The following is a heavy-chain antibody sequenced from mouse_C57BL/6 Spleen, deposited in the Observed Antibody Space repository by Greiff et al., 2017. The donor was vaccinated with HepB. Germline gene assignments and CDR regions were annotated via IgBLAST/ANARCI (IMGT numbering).Heavy chain of an antibody. V-gene: IGHV3-6*01. Sequence: VQLKESGPGLVKPSQSLSLTCSVTGYSITSGYYWNWIRQFPGNKLEWMGYISYDGSNNYNPSLKNRISITRDTSKNQFFLKLNSVTTEDTATYFCATWDTYYAMDYWGQGTSVTVSS. CDR1: GYSITSGYY. CDR2: ISYDGSN. D-gene: IGHD4-1*01. CDR3: ATWDTYYAMDY. J-gene: IGHJ4*01.